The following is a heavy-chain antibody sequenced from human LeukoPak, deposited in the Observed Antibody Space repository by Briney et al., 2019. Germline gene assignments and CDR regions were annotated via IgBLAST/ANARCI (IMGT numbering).Heavy chain of an antibody. Sequence: GGSLRLSCAASGFTFSGSAMHWVRQASGKGLEWVGRIRSKANSYATAYAASVKGRFTIPRDDSKNTAYLQMNSLKTEDTAVYYCLTGIAVAGTDYWGQGTLVTVSS. CDR2: IRSKANSYAT. CDR3: LTGIAVAGTDY. CDR1: GFTFSGSA. D-gene: IGHD6-19*01. J-gene: IGHJ4*02. V-gene: IGHV3-73*01.